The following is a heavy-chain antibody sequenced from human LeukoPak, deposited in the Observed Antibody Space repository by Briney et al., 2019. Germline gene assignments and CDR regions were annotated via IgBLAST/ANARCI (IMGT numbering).Heavy chain of an antibody. CDR3: ARGGVPIFCYYMDV. Sequence: GGSLRLSCAASEFTFSDYSMNWVRQAPGKGLEWVSSISSSSSYIYYADSVKGRFTISRDNAKNSLYLQMNSLRAEDTAVYYCARGGVPIFCYYMDVWGKGTTVSISS. V-gene: IGHV3-21*04. D-gene: IGHD2-21*01. J-gene: IGHJ6*03. CDR1: EFTFSDYS. CDR2: ISSSSSYI.